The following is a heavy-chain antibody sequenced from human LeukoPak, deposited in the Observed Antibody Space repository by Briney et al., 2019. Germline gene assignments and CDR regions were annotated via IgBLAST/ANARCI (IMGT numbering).Heavy chain of an antibody. CDR2: INPNSGDT. Sequence: GASVKVSCKTSGYTFTGYYVHWVRQAPGQGLEWMGWINPNSGDTNYAQKFQGRVTMTRDTSISTAYMELSRLRSDDTAVYYCATYFTDSTGWYSVDYWGQGSLVTVSS. CDR3: ATYFTDSTGWYSVDY. J-gene: IGHJ4*02. CDR1: GYTFTGYY. V-gene: IGHV1-2*02. D-gene: IGHD6-19*01.